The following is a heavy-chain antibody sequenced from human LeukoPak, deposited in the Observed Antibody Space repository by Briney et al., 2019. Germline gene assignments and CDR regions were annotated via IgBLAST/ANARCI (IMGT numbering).Heavy chain of an antibody. CDR2: IYPGDSNT. J-gene: IGHJ6*04. Sequence: GESLKISCKGSGYSFTNYWIGWVRQMPRKGLEWMGIIYPGDSNTRYSPSFQGQVTISADKSISTAYLQWSSLKASDTAMYYCARQFTMIGGVWGKGTTVTISS. V-gene: IGHV5-51*01. CDR1: GYSFTNYW. CDR3: ARQFTMIGGV. D-gene: IGHD3-10*02.